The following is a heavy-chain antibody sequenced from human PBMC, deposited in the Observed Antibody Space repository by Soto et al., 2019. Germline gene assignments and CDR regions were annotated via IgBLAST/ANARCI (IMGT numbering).Heavy chain of an antibody. D-gene: IGHD2-15*01. V-gene: IGHV3-7*01. CDR1: GFTFSSYW. CDR3: ATGYCSGDNCVTPTAVSDY. CDR2: IKEDGGEM. J-gene: IGHJ4*02. Sequence: PGGSLRLSCAASGFTFSSYWMTWVRQAPGKGLEWVANIKEDGGEMFYVDSVKGRFTISRDNAKNSLYLQMNSLRAEDTALYYCATGYCSGDNCVTPTAVSDYWGQGT.